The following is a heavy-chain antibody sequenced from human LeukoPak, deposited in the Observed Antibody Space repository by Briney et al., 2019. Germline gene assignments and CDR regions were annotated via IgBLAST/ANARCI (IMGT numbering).Heavy chain of an antibody. Sequence: PSETLSLTCAVFGGSFNNYYWSWIRQPPGKGLEWIGEINHSGSTNYNPSLKSRVTMSVDTSKNQFSLKLSSVTAADTAVYYCAREDSSSVSWFDPWGQGTLVTVSS. J-gene: IGHJ5*02. CDR1: GGSFNNYY. V-gene: IGHV4-34*01. CDR3: AREDSSSVSWFDP. CDR2: INHSGST. D-gene: IGHD6-6*01.